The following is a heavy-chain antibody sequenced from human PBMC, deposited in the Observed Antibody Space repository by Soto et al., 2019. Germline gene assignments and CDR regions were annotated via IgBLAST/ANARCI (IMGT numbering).Heavy chain of an antibody. CDR2: IYPGDSDT. D-gene: IGHD6-13*01. J-gene: IGHJ5*02. CDR3: ARLPGIASNLFDP. V-gene: IGHV5-51*01. Sequence: GESLKISCNGSGYSFTSSWIGWVRQMPGKGLEWMGIIYPGDSDTRYSPSFQGQVPISADKSISTAYLQWSSLKASDTAMYYCARLPGIASNLFDPWGQGTQVTVSS. CDR1: GYSFTSSW.